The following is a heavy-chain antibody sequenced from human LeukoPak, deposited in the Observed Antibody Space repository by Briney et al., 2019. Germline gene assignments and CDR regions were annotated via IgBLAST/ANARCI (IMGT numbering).Heavy chain of an antibody. CDR3: AREGSEGYMGV. Sequence: PSETLSLTCTVSGGSISSYYWSWIRQPSGKGLEWIGYIYYSGSTNYNPSLKSRVTISVDTSKNQFSLKLSSVTAADTAVYYCAREGSEGYMGVWGKGTTVTVSS. CDR2: IYYSGST. CDR1: GGSISSYY. V-gene: IGHV4-59*01. J-gene: IGHJ6*03.